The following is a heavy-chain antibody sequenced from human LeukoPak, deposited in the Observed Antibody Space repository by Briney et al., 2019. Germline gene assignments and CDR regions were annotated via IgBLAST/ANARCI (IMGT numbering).Heavy chain of an antibody. CDR2: INPNSGGT. Sequence: ASVKVSCKASGYTFTGYYMHWVRQAPGQGLEWMGWINPNSGGTNYAQKFQGRVTMTRDTSISTAYMEVNWLRSDDTALYYCARTVEQLGGDGYYYYYMDVWGKGTTVIVSS. V-gene: IGHV1-2*02. CDR3: ARTVEQLGGDGYYYYYMDV. J-gene: IGHJ6*03. D-gene: IGHD6-6*01. CDR1: GYTFTGYY.